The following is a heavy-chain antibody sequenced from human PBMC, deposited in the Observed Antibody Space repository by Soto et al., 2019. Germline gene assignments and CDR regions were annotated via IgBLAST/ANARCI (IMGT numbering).Heavy chain of an antibody. CDR1: GFTFSSYA. D-gene: IGHD1-26*01. Sequence: EVQLLESGGGLVQPGGSLRLSCAASGFTFSSYAMRWVRQAPVKGLEWVSAIGGSGDSTYYADSVKGRFTISRDNSKNTLYLLMNSLRAEDTAVYYCARRGSGSYYDYWGQGTLVTVSS. V-gene: IGHV3-23*01. J-gene: IGHJ4*02. CDR3: ARRGSGSYYDY. CDR2: IGGSGDST.